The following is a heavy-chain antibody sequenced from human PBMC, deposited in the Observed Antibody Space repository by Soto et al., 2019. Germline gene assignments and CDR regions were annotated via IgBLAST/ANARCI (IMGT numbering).Heavy chain of an antibody. V-gene: IGHV1-69*13. CDR3: ARVQPAAISDAFDI. J-gene: IGHJ3*02. CDR2: IIPIFGTA. CDR1: GGTFSSYA. Sequence: VASVKVSCKASGGTFSSYAISWVRQAPGQGLEWMGGIIPIFGTANYAQKFQGRVTITADESTSTAYMELSSLRSEDTAVYYCARVQPAAISDAFDIWGQGTMVTVSS. D-gene: IGHD2-2*01.